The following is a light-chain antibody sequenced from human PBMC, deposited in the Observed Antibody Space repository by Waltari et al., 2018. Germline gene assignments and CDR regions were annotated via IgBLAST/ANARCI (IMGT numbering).Light chain of an antibody. CDR3: MQARQTPWT. CDR2: LVS. V-gene: IGKV2-28*01. Sequence: DIVMTQSPLSLSVTPGEPASISCRSSQSLLHSAGNTFLDWYFQKPGQSPQPLIYLVSNRSSGVPDRFSGSGSGTDFTLKISRVEAEDVGVYFCMQARQTPWTFGQGTKVEIK. CDR1: QSLLHSAGNTF. J-gene: IGKJ1*01.